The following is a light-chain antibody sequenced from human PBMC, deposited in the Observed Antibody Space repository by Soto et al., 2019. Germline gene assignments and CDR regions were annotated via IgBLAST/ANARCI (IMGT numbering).Light chain of an antibody. CDR2: AAS. V-gene: IGKV1-8*01. Sequence: AIRMTQSPSSFSASAGDRVAITCRASQAISTYLAWYQQRPGKAPKLLMYAASTLQGGVPSRFSGSGSGTEFTLTISALQSEDIATYCCQQDYAFPRTFGQGTKVEIK. CDR1: QAISTY. J-gene: IGKJ1*01. CDR3: QQDYAFPRT.